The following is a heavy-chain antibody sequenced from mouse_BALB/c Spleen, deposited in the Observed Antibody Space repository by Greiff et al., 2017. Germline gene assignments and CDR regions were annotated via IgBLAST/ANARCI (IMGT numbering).Heavy chain of an antibody. CDR3: ARIHYYGYEYFDV. CDR2: INPDSSTI. J-gene: IGHJ1*01. D-gene: IGHD1-2*01. Sequence: LVEPGGSLKLSCAASGFDFSRYWMSWVRQAPGKGLEWIGEINPDSSTINYTPSLKDKFIISRDNAKNTLYLQMSKVRSEDTALYYCARIHYYGYEYFDVWGAGTTVTVSS. CDR1: GFDFSRYW. V-gene: IGHV4-1*02.